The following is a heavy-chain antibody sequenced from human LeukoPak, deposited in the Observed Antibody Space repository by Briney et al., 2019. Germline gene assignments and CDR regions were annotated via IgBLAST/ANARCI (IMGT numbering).Heavy chain of an antibody. CDR3: ARLRVDYSSSWGGNWFDP. J-gene: IGHJ5*02. CDR2: IYYSGST. Sequence: SSETLSLTCTVSGGSISSYYWSWIRQPPGKGLEWVGYIYYSGSTNYNPSLKSRVTISVDTSRNQFSLKPSSVTAADTAVYYCARLRVDYSSSWGGNWFDPWGQGTLVTVSS. D-gene: IGHD6-13*01. CDR1: GGSISSYY. V-gene: IGHV4-59*01.